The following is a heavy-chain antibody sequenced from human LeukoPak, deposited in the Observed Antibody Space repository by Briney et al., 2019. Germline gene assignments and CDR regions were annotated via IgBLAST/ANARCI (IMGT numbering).Heavy chain of an antibody. V-gene: IGHV3-21*01. D-gene: IGHD1-26*01. J-gene: IGHJ4*02. CDR2: ISSSSSYI. Sequence: GGSLRLSCAASGFTFSSYAMSWVRQAPGKGLEWVSSISSSSSYIYYADSVKGRFTISRDNAKNSLYLQMNSLRAEDTAVYYCARDVGSDYFDYWGQGTLVTVSS. CDR1: GFTFSSYA. CDR3: ARDVGSDYFDY.